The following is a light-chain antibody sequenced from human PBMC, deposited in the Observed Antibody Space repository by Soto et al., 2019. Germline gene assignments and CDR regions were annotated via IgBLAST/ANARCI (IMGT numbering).Light chain of an antibody. CDR2: NTS. CDR1: QIISSSY. CDR3: QQYGSSPRT. V-gene: IGKV3-20*01. J-gene: IGKJ1*01. Sequence: DIALTQSPGTLSLSPGERATLSCRTSQIISSSYLAWYQQKPGQAPRLLIFNTSSRVTGIPDRFSGSGSGTDFTLTISRLEHEDFEVYYCQQYGSSPRTLGQGTKVDIK.